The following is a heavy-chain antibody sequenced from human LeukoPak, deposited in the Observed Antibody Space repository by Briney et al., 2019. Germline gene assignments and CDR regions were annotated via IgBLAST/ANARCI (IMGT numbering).Heavy chain of an antibody. CDR3: ARDRRGYSYSPLDY. CDR2: IWYDGSNK. J-gene: IGHJ4*02. V-gene: IGHV3-33*01. Sequence: PGRSLRLSCAASGFTFSSHGMHWVRQAPGKGLEWVAVIWYDGSNKYYADSVKGRFTISRDNSKNTLYLQMNSLRAEDTAVYYCARDRRGYSYSPLDYWGQGTLVTVSS. CDR1: GFTFSSHG. D-gene: IGHD5-18*01.